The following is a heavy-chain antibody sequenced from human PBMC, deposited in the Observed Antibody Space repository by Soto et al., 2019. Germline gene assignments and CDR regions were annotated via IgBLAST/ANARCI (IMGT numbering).Heavy chain of an antibody. J-gene: IGHJ4*02. CDR2: IIPILGIA. Sequence: QVQLVQSGAEVKKPGSSVKVSCKASGGTFSSYTMSWVRQAPGQGLEWMGRIIPILGIANYAQKFQGRVTITADKSTSTAYMVLSSLRSEDTAVYYCARSGTPGYWGQGTLVTVSS. CDR3: ARSGTPGY. CDR1: GGTFSSYT. D-gene: IGHD1-7*01. V-gene: IGHV1-69*02.